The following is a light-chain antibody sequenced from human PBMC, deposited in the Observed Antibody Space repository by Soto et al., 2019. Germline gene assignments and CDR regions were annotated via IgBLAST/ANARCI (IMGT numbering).Light chain of an antibody. CDR2: DVS. Sequence: QSALTQPASVSGSPGQSITISCTGTSSDVGGYNYVSWYQQHPGKAPKLMIYDVSTRPSGVSNRFSGSKSGNTASLTISGLHADDEDDYYCSSYTSSSPVFGGGTKLTVL. J-gene: IGLJ2*01. CDR3: SSYTSSSPV. CDR1: SSDVGGYNY. V-gene: IGLV2-14*01.